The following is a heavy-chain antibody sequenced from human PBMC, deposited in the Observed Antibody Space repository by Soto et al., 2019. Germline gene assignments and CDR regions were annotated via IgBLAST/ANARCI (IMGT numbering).Heavy chain of an antibody. CDR2: INHSGST. Sequence: PSETLSLTCAVYGGSFSGYYWSWIRQPPGKGMEWIGEINHSGSTTYNPSLKSRVTISVDTSKNQYSLKLSSVTAADTAVYYCARGGYYGDYYFDYWGQGTLVTVSS. J-gene: IGHJ4*02. D-gene: IGHD4-17*01. V-gene: IGHV4-34*01. CDR1: GGSFSGYY. CDR3: ARGGYYGDYYFDY.